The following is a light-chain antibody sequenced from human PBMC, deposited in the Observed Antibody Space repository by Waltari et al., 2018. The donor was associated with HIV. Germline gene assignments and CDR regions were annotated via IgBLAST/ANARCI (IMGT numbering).Light chain of an antibody. CDR1: QSISTW. J-gene: IGKJ1*01. CDR3: QQYHDYWT. CDR2: EVS. V-gene: IGKV1-5*03. Sequence: DIQMTQSPSTLSASVGDRVTITCRASQSISTWLAWYQQKPGKGPNLLIYEVSTLESGVPSRFSGSGSGTEFTLTISSLQPDDFATYYCQQYHDYWTFGQGTKVEIK.